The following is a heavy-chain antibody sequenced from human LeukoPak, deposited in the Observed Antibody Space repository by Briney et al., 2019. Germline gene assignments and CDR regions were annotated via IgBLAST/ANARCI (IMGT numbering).Heavy chain of an antibody. D-gene: IGHD7-27*01. CDR3: ARRGDWGWHNWFDP. V-gene: IGHV1-18*01. CDR1: GYTFVNG. CDR2: ISAYNGNI. Sequence: ASVTVSCKASGYTFVNGVSWVRQVPGQGLEWMAWISAYNGNIKYAQKFQGRVTVTTDTSTSTAYMELRSLRYDDTAVYYCARRGDWGWHNWFDPWGQGTLVTVSS. J-gene: IGHJ5*02.